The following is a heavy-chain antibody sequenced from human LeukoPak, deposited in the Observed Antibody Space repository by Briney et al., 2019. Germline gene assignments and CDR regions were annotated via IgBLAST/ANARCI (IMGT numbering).Heavy chain of an antibody. D-gene: IGHD6-13*01. CDR3: ARDQGSSWFDY. V-gene: IGHV3-74*01. Sequence: GGSLRLPCAASGFTFSSYWMHWVRQAPGKGLVWVSRINSDGSSTSYADSVKGRFTISRDNAKNTLYLQMNSLRAEDTAVYYCARDQGSSWFDYWGQGTLVTVSS. J-gene: IGHJ4*02. CDR2: INSDGSST. CDR1: GFTFSSYW.